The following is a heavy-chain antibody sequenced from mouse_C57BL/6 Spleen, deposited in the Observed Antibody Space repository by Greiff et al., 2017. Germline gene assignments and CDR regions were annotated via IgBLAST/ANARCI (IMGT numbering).Heavy chain of an antibody. CDR2: IDPSDSYT. V-gene: IGHV1-69*01. J-gene: IGHJ3*01. D-gene: IGHD1-1*01. Sequence: VKLQQPGAELVMPGASVKLSCEASGYTFTSYWMHWVKQRPGQGLEWIGEIDPSDSYTNYNQKFKGKSTLTVDKSSSTAYMQLSSLTSEDSAVYYCVAGAEGFAYWGQGTLVTVSA. CDR1: GYTFTSYW. CDR3: VAGAEGFAY.